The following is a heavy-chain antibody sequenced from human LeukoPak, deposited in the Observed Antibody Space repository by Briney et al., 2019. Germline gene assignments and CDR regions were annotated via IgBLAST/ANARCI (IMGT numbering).Heavy chain of an antibody. CDR1: GFTFSSYE. D-gene: IGHD2-21*02. CDR3: ARSTGDDWYTFDI. CDR2: ISSSSSYI. Sequence: GGSLRLSCAASGFTFSSYEMNWVRQAPGKGLEWVSSISSSSSYIYYAASLKGRFTVSRDNAKNSQYLQMNSLRAEDTAVYYCARSTGDDWYTFDIWSQGTMVTVSS. J-gene: IGHJ3*02. V-gene: IGHV3-21*01.